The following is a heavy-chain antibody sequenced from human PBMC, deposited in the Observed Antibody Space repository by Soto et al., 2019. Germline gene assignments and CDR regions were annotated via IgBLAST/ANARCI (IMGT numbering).Heavy chain of an antibody. CDR2: LSGSGVNA. V-gene: IGHV3-23*01. CDR1: GFTFSSYA. Sequence: PGGSLRLSCAASGFTFSSYAMTWVRQAPGKGLEYVSTLSGSGVNAYYADSVKGRFTISRDNSKNTLYLQMNSLRVEDTAIYYCAKPLQVYWGQGPQVTVSS. CDR3: AKPLQVY. J-gene: IGHJ4*02.